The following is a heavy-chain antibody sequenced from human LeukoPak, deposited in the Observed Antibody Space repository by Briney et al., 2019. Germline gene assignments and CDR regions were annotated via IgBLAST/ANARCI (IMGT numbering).Heavy chain of an antibody. D-gene: IGHD6-13*01. Sequence: EASVKVSCKAAGYSFTTFHINCVRQAPGQGLEWMGWINPNSGGTNYAQTFQGRVTMTRDTSIRTAYMELSWLRSDDAAVYYCARAPSIAAAVTLQRANNWFDRWGQGTLVTVSS. CDR2: INPNSGGT. V-gene: IGHV1-2*02. J-gene: IGHJ5*02. CDR3: ARAPSIAAAVTLQRANNWFDR. CDR1: GYSFTTFH.